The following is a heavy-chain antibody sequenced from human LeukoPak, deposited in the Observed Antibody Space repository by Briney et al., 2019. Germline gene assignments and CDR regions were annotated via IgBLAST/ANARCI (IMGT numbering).Heavy chain of an antibody. V-gene: IGHV4-34*01. CDR3: ARARKYRGVTARYYYYYMDV. CDR2: INHSGST. Sequence: SETLSLTCAVYGGSFSGYYWSWIRQPPGKGLEWIGEINHSGSTNYNPSLKSRVTISVDTSKNQFSLKLSSVTAAETAVYYCARARKYRGVTARYYYYYMDVWGKGTTVTVSS. CDR1: GGSFSGYY. D-gene: IGHD3-10*01. J-gene: IGHJ6*03.